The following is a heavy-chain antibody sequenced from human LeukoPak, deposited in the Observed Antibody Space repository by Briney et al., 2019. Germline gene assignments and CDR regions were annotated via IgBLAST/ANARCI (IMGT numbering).Heavy chain of an antibody. CDR2: IIPVFGTA. CDR3: ARSLSLAYCGGDCSNAFDI. J-gene: IGHJ3*02. V-gene: IGHV1-69*06. D-gene: IGHD2-21*02. Sequence: ASVKVSCKASGGTFSSYAISWVRQAPGQGLEWMGGIIPVFGTANYAQKFQGRVTITAYKSTSTAYMELSSLRSEDTAVYYCARSLSLAYCGGDCSNAFDIWGQGTMVTVSS. CDR1: GGTFSSYA.